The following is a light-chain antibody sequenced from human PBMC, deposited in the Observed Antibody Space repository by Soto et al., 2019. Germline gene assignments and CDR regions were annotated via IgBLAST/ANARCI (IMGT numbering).Light chain of an antibody. J-gene: IGKJ5*01. CDR3: QQSSSSPPIT. V-gene: IGKV1-39*01. Sequence: DIPLTQSPSSLSASLGDSVSISCRASQNIDNHLHWYRQKSGKAPEVLIYAASTLRDGVSSRFSGSGYGTEFTLTINNLQPEDFVTYYCQQSSSSPPITFGQGKRLDI. CDR1: QNIDNH. CDR2: AAS.